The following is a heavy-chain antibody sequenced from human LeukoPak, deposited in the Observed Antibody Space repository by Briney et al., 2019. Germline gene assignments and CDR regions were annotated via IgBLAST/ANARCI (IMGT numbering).Heavy chain of an antibody. CDR2: ISVSGNT. J-gene: IGHJ4*02. V-gene: IGHV3-23*01. CDR1: GFTLSSYA. Sequence: GSLRLSCAASGFTLSSYAMSWVRQAPGKGLEWVSAISVSGNTYHADSVKGRFTISRDSSKNTLYLQMNRLRAEDAAVYYCAKAPVTTCSGAYCYPFDYWGQGTLVTVFS. D-gene: IGHD2-21*01. CDR3: AKAPVTTCSGAYCYPFDY.